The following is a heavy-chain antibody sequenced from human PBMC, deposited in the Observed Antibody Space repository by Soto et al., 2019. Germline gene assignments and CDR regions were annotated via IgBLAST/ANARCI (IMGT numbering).Heavy chain of an antibody. CDR1: GITFSSYI. Sequence: GGSLRLSCAASGITFSSYIMHWVRQAPGRGLEWVALIWYGGSSEYYADSVKGRFTISRDDSKNTLFLQMTSLRVEDTAVYYCVTERTAATTFDYWGQGTLVTGSS. CDR2: IWYGGSSE. J-gene: IGHJ4*02. CDR3: VTERTAATTFDY. V-gene: IGHV3-33*01. D-gene: IGHD4-17*01.